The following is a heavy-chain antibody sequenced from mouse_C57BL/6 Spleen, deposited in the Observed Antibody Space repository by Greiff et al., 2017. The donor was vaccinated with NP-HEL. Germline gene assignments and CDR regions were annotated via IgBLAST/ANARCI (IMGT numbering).Heavy chain of an antibody. Sequence: QVQLKESGPGLVQPSQSLSITCTVSGFSLTSYGVHWVRQSPGKGLEWLGVIWSGGSTDYNAAFISRLSISKDNSKSQVFFKMNSLQADDTAIYYCARGDSKYYFDYWGQGTTLTVSS. CDR3: ARGDSKYYFDY. CDR2: IWSGGST. D-gene: IGHD2-5*01. V-gene: IGHV2-2*01. CDR1: GFSLTSYG. J-gene: IGHJ2*01.